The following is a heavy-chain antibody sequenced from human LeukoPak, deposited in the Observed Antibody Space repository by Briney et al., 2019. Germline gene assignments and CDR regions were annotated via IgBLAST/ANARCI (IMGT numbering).Heavy chain of an antibody. Sequence: GGSLRLSCVASGFTFTSYWMSWVRQAPGKGLEWVAHLNQDGSERYYVDSVKGRFTISRENVKNSLYLQMNSLRAEDTAVYYCAKCGTGSNFDYWGQGMLVTVSS. CDR3: AKCGTGSNFDY. CDR2: LNQDGSER. J-gene: IGHJ4*02. D-gene: IGHD3-10*01. CDR1: GFTFTSYW. V-gene: IGHV3-7*02.